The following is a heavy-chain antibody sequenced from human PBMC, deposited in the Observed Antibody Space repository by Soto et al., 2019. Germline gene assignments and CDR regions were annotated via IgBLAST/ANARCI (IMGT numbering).Heavy chain of an antibody. V-gene: IGHV1-18*01. CDR2: ITAYNGNT. CDR1: GYTFTSYG. Sequence: ASVKVSCKASGYTFTSYGISWVRQAPGQGLEWMGWITAYNGNTDYAQKLQGRVTMATDTSTSTAYMELRSLRAEDTAVYYCASNSARVVRDAFDIWGQGTMVTVSS. J-gene: IGHJ3*02. D-gene: IGHD3-3*01. CDR3: ASNSARVVRDAFDI.